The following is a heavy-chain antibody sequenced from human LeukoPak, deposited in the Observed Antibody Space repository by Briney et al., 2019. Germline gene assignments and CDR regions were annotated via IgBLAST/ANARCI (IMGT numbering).Heavy chain of an antibody. D-gene: IGHD3-22*01. J-gene: IGHJ3*02. Sequence: SETLSLTCTVSGGSISSSSYYWGWIRQPPGKGLEWIGSIYYSGSTNYNPSLKSRVTISVDTSKNQFSLKLSSVTAADTAVYYCARTYYGLFDIWGQGTMVTVSS. V-gene: IGHV4-39*01. CDR1: GGSISSSSYY. CDR2: IYYSGST. CDR3: ARTYYGLFDI.